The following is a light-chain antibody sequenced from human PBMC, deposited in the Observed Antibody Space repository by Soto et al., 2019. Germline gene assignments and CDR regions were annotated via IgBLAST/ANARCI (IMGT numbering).Light chain of an antibody. CDR2: EDN. Sequence: NFMLTQPHSVSESPGKTVTISCTRSSGSIASNYVQWYQQRPGSAPTTVIFEDNQRPSGVPDRFSGSIDSSRNSASLTISGLKTEDEADYYCQSSDSSNQVVFGGGTKVTVL. CDR3: QSSDSSNQVV. CDR1: SGSIASNY. V-gene: IGLV6-57*03. J-gene: IGLJ2*01.